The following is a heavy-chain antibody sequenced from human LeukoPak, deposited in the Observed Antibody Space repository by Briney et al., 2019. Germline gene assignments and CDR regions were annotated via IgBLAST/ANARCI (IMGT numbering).Heavy chain of an antibody. CDR3: ARDDRGGPHYYDRLNGGAFDI. J-gene: IGHJ3*02. D-gene: IGHD3-22*01. V-gene: IGHV4-39*07. CDR2: IYYSGST. Sequence: SETLSLTCTVSGGSISSSSYYWGWIRQPPGKGLEWIGSIYYSGSTYYNPSLKSRVTISVDTSKNQFSLKLSSVTAADTAVYYCARDDRGGPHYYDRLNGGAFDIWGQGTMVTVSS. CDR1: GGSISSSSYY.